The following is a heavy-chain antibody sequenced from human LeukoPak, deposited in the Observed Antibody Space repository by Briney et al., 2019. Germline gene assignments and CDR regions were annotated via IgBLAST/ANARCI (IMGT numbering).Heavy chain of an antibody. CDR2: TIPILGIA. V-gene: IGHV1-69*04. J-gene: IGHJ4*02. CDR1: GGTFSSYA. D-gene: IGHD3-3*01. CDR3: ARDSSVIIDDMNFDY. Sequence: GASVKVSCKASGGTFSSYAISWVRQAPGQGLEWMGRTIPILGIANYAQKFQGRVTITADKSTSTAYMELSSLRSEDTAVYYCARDSSVIIDDMNFDYWGQGTLVTVSS.